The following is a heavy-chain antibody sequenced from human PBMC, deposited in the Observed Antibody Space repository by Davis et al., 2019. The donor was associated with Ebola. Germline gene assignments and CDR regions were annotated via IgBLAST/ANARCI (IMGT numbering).Heavy chain of an antibody. CDR3: TRDVLGSGSSEVAFDI. V-gene: IGHV3-30*14. D-gene: IGHD6-6*01. J-gene: IGHJ3*02. Sequence: GESLKISCAASGFTFSSYAMHWVRQAPGKGLEWVAVISYDGSNKYYADSVKGRFTISRENSENTVYLQMNSVTPEDTAVYYCTRDVLGSGSSEVAFDIWGQGTMVTVSS. CDR1: GFTFSSYA. CDR2: ISYDGSNK.